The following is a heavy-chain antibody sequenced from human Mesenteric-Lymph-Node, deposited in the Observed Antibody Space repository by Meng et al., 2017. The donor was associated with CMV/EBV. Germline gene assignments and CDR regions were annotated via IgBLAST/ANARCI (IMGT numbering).Heavy chain of an antibody. CDR3: ARAPMTTVTMGDF. V-gene: IGHV1-2*02. CDR2: INPNGGTT. J-gene: IGHJ4*02. CDR1: GYTFTGYY. D-gene: IGHD4-11*01. Sequence: ASVKVSCKASGYTFTGYYIHWVRQAPGQGLEWVGWINPNGGTTSSAQKFQGRVTLTRDTSVTTVYMDMTSLTFDDTAVYYCARAPMTTVTMGDFWGQGMLVTVSS.